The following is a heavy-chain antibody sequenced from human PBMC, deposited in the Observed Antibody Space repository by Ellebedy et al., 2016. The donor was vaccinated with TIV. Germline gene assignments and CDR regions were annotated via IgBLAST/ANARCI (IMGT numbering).Heavy chain of an antibody. CDR2: IVPIFGTT. Sequence: SVKVSCKASGGSYSNYAINWVRQAHGQGLEWMGGIVPIFGTTYFAQKFQGRVTISADEFASAAYMELSSLRSEDTAVYYCAKRDGYNYGSFDSWGQGTLVTVSS. CDR1: GGSYSNYA. D-gene: IGHD5-24*01. CDR3: AKRDGYNYGSFDS. J-gene: IGHJ4*02. V-gene: IGHV1-69*13.